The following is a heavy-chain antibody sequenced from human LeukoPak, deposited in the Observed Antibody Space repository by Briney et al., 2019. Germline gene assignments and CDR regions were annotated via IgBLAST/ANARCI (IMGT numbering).Heavy chain of an antibody. CDR2: IKQDGSEK. D-gene: IGHD1-26*01. Sequence: GGSLRLSCAASGFTFSSNWMSWVRQAPGKGLEWVANIKQDGSEKYYVDSVKGRFTISRDNAKNSLYLQMNSLRAEDTAVYYCARERGSYVVYWGQGTLVTVSS. V-gene: IGHV3-7*01. CDR3: ARERGSYVVY. J-gene: IGHJ4*02. CDR1: GFTFSSNW.